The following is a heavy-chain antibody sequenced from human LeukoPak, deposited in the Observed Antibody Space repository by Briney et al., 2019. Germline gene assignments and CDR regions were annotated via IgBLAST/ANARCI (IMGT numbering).Heavy chain of an antibody. CDR2: ISSSADST. Sequence: GGSLRLSCEASGFTFSSYAMSWVRQAPGKGLAWVSVISSSADSTYYADSVKGRFTISRDNSKNTLFLQMNSLRAEDTAVYYCAKPLEKYTYGGNFDYWGQGILVTVSS. CDR1: GFTFSSYA. V-gene: IGHV3-23*01. CDR3: AKPLEKYTYGGNFDY. J-gene: IGHJ4*02. D-gene: IGHD4-23*01.